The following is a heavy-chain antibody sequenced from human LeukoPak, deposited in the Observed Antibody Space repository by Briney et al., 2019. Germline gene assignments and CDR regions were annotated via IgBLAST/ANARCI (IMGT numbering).Heavy chain of an antibody. D-gene: IGHD4-17*01. CDR1: GFTFNAYW. Sequence: GGSLRLSCTASGFTFNAYWMNWVREAPGTGLEWVAAIKADGSEKYYVDSVKGRFTISRDNAKNSLYLQMNSLRAEDTAVYYCATLGRRDYPSDYWGQGTLVTVSS. J-gene: IGHJ4*02. V-gene: IGHV3-7*02. CDR3: ATLGRRDYPSDY. CDR2: IKADGSEK.